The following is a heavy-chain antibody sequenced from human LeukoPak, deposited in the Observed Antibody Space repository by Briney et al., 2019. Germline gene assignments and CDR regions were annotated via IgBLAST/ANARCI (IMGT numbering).Heavy chain of an antibody. D-gene: IGHD4-17*01. CDR1: GFSFISYG. Sequence: SGGSPRLSCAASGFSFISYGMHWVRQAPGKGLEWVGVISDDGRRKDYADSVKGRFTISRDNSKDTLYLQMNSLRAEDTAVYYCAKRPSDYGDYVSYFDYWGQGTLVTVSS. V-gene: IGHV3-30*18. J-gene: IGHJ4*02. CDR3: AKRPSDYGDYVSYFDY. CDR2: ISDDGRRK.